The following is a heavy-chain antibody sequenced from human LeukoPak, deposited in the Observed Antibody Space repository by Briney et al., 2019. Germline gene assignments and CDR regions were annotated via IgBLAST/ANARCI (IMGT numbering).Heavy chain of an antibody. CDR3: ARHGYSYGNFDY. Sequence: PSETLSLTCTVSGGSISSYYWSWIRQPPGKGLEWIGYIYYSGSTNYNPSLKSRVTISVDTSKNQFSLKLSSATAADTAVYYCARHGYSYGNFDYWGQGTLVTVSS. J-gene: IGHJ4*02. CDR2: IYYSGST. CDR1: GGSISSYY. D-gene: IGHD5-18*01. V-gene: IGHV4-59*08.